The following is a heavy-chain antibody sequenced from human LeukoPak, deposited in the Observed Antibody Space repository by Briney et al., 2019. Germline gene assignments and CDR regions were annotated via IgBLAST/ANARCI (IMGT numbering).Heavy chain of an antibody. V-gene: IGHV1-46*01. CDR3: ARDPNGSGSYYSWFDP. D-gene: IGHD3-10*01. CDR1: GYTFTSYY. CDR2: INPSGGST. J-gene: IGHJ5*02. Sequence: ASVKVSCKASGYTFTSYYMHWVRQAPGQGLEWMGIINPSGGSTSYAQKFQGRVTMTRDTSTSTVYMELSSLRSEDTAVYYCARDPNGSGSYYSWFDPWGQGTLVTVSS.